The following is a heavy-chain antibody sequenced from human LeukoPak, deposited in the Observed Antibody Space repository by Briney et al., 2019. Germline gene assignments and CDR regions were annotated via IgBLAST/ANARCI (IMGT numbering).Heavy chain of an antibody. CDR3: ARERQGNYYDSSGYYQNDAFDI. J-gene: IGHJ3*02. CDR2: IYYSGST. CDR1: GGSISSHY. D-gene: IGHD3-22*01. Sequence: SETLSLTCTVSGGSISSHYWSWIRQPPGKGLEWIGYIYYSGSTNYNPSLQSRVTISVDTSKNQFSLKLSSVTAADTAVYYCARERQGNYYDSSGYYQNDAFDIWGQGTTVTVSS. V-gene: IGHV4-59*11.